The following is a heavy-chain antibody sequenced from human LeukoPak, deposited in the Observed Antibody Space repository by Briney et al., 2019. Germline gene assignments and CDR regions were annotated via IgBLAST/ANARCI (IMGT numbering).Heavy chain of an antibody. CDR2: IKSKTDGGTT. Sequence: GGSLRLSCAASGFTFSNAWMSWVRQAPGKGLEWVGRIKSKTDGGTTDYAAPVKGRFTISRDDSKNTLYLRMNSLKTEDTAVYYCTTEFDYYDSSGYLNHFDYWGQGTLVTVSS. CDR1: GFTFSNAW. J-gene: IGHJ4*02. CDR3: TTEFDYYDSSGYLNHFDY. D-gene: IGHD3-22*01. V-gene: IGHV3-15*01.